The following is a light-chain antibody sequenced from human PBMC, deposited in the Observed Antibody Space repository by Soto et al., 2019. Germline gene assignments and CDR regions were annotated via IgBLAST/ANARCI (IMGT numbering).Light chain of an antibody. CDR3: QSDDTSRSAGV. V-gene: IGLV1-40*01. J-gene: IGLJ3*02. CDR1: SSNIGAGYD. CDR2: GNN. Sequence: QSVLTQPPSVSGAPGQRVTFSCTGNSSNIGAGYDVHWYQQLPGTAPKVLIYGNNNRPSGVPDRFSGSKSGTAASLAISGLQTEDEADYYGQSDDTSRSAGVVGGGTKLTVL.